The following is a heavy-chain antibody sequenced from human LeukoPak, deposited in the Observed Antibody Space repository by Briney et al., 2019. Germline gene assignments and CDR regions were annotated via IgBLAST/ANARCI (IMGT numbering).Heavy chain of an antibody. J-gene: IGHJ4*02. D-gene: IGHD3-10*01. CDR3: ARVYGSGNDY. V-gene: IGHV4-59*01. Sequence: SETLSLTCTVSGGSISSYYWSWIRQPPGEGLEWIGYIYYSGSTSYNPSLKSRVTISVDTSKNQCSLKLSSVTAADTAVYYCARVYGSGNDYWGQGTLVTVSS. CDR2: IYYSGST. CDR1: GGSISSYY.